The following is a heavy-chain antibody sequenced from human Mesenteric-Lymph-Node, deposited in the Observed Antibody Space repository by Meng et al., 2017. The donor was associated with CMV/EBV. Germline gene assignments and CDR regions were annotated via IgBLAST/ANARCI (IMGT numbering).Heavy chain of an antibody. CDR3: ARHLMIHCSSTSCYTESVGGMDV. V-gene: IGHV5-51*01. CDR2: IYPGDSDT. CDR1: GYSFTTYW. Sequence: GESLKISCESSGYSFTTYWIAWVRQMPGKGLEWMGIIYPGDSDTRYSPSFQGQVTISADKSISTAYLQWSSLKASDTAMYYCARHLMIHCSSTSCYTESVGGMDVWGQGTTVTVSS. J-gene: IGHJ6*02. D-gene: IGHD2-2*02.